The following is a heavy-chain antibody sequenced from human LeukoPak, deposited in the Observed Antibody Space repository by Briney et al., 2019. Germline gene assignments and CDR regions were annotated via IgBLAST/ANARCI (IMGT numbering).Heavy chain of an antibody. V-gene: IGHV4-34*01. J-gene: IGHJ4*02. D-gene: IGHD3-16*01. Sequence: SETLSLTCAVYGGSFSGYYWSWIRQPPGKGLEWIGEINHSGSTNYNPSLKSRVTISVDTSKNQFSLKLSSVTAADTAVYYCARTKYLYRTFDYWGQGTLVTVSS. CDR1: GGSFSGYY. CDR3: ARTKYLYRTFDY. CDR2: INHSGST.